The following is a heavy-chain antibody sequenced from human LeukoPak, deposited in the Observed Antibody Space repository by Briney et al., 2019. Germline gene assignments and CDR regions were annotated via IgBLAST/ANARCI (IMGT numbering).Heavy chain of an antibody. CDR1: GFTFSSYS. CDR2: ISSSSSYI. CDR3: ARDILCSGGSCYSSYNWFDP. D-gene: IGHD2-15*01. Sequence: GGSLRLSCASSGFTFSSYSMNWVRQAPGKGLEWVSSISSSSSYIYYADSVKGRFTISRDNAKNSLYLQMNSLRAEDTAVYYCARDILCSGGSCYSSYNWFDPWGQGTLVTVSS. J-gene: IGHJ5*02. V-gene: IGHV3-21*01.